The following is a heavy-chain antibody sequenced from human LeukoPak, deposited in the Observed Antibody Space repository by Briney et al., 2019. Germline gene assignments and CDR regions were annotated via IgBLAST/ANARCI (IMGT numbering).Heavy chain of an antibody. Sequence: GGSLRLSCAASGFTFSSYAMSWVRQAPGKGLEWVSAISGSGGSTYYADSVKGRFTISRDNSKNTLYLQMNSLRAEDTAVYYRAKGGYYYDSSGYYYGYWGQGTLVTVSS. CDR3: AKGGYYYDSSGYYYGY. D-gene: IGHD3-22*01. CDR1: GFTFSSYA. CDR2: ISGSGGST. J-gene: IGHJ4*02. V-gene: IGHV3-23*01.